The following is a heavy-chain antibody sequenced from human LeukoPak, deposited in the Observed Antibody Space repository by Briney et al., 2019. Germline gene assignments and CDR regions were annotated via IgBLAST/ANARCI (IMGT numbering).Heavy chain of an antibody. CDR2: IYSRGST. D-gene: IGHD4-17*01. CDR1: GGSISSGGYQ. CDR3: ARASGDFIYFDY. Sequence: SETLSLTCTVSGGSISSGGYQWSWIRQHPGKGLEWIGYIYSRGSTYYNPSLTSRVTISLDTSKNEFSLKLRPVTAANTALYYCARASGDFIYFDYWGQGTLVTVSS. J-gene: IGHJ4*02. V-gene: IGHV4-31*03.